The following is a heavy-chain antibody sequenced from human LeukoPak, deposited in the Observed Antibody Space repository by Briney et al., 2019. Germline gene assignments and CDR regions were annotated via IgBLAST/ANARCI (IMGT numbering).Heavy chain of an antibody. V-gene: IGHV1-8*01. Sequence: ASVKVSCKASGYTFTSYDINWVRQATGQGLEWMGWMNPNSGNTGYAQKFQGRVTMTRNTSISTAYMELSSLRSEDTAVYYCARASHYDILTHYYYGMDVWGQGTTVTVSS. CDR1: GYTFTSYD. J-gene: IGHJ6*02. CDR2: MNPNSGNT. CDR3: ARASHYDILTHYYYGMDV. D-gene: IGHD3-9*01.